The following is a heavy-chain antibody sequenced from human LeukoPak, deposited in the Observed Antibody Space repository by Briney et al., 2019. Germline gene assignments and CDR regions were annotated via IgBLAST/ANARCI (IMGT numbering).Heavy chain of an antibody. J-gene: IGHJ4*02. CDR1: GFTFSSYE. Sequence: GGSLRLSCAASGFTFSSYEMNWVRQAPGKGLEWVSYISSSGCTIYYADSVKGRFTISRDNAKNSLYLQMNSLRAEDTAVYYCARNPDYDFWSGYYTGPDYWGQGTLVTASS. CDR2: ISSSGCTI. V-gene: IGHV3-48*03. CDR3: ARNPDYDFWSGYYTGPDY. D-gene: IGHD3-3*01.